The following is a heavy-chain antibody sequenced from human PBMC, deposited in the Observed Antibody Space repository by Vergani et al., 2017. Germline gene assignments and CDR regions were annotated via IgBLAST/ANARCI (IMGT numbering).Heavy chain of an antibody. D-gene: IGHD2-21*02. CDR1: GGSISSSSYY. J-gene: IGHJ6*02. CDR2: IYYSGST. V-gene: IGHV4-39*01. Sequence: QLQLQESGPGLVKPSETLCLTCTVSGGSISSSSYYWGWIRQPPGKGLEWIVSIYYSGSTYYNPSLKSRVTISVDTSKNQFSLKLSSGTAADTAGHYCARHLAYCGGDCYPYYCGMDVWGQGTTVTVSS. CDR3: ARHLAYCGGDCYPYYCGMDV.